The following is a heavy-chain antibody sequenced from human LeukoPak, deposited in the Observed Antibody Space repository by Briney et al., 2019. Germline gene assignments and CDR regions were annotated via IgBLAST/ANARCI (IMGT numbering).Heavy chain of an antibody. Sequence: GGSLRLSCAASGFTFSNYGMSWVRQAPGKGLEWVSTISGSGGSTYYADSVKGRFTISRDNSKNTLYLQMNSLRAEDTAVYYCAKGMSSYDYWGQGTLVTVSS. J-gene: IGHJ4*02. CDR3: AKGMSSYDY. V-gene: IGHV3-23*01. CDR2: ISGSGGST. D-gene: IGHD2-15*01. CDR1: GFTFSNYG.